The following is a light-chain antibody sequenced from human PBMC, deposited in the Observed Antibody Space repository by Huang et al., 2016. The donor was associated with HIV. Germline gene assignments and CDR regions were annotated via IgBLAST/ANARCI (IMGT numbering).Light chain of an antibody. J-gene: IGKJ4*01. CDR1: QNINNW. V-gene: IGKV1-5*03. CDR2: KTS. CDR3: QQYNTYLS. Sequence: DIHMTQSPSTLSAFVGDRVTITCRASQNINNWLAWYQQKPWKAPKLLIYKTSNLESGVPSRFSGSGSGTQFTLTLSSLQPDDFATYYCQQYNTYLSFGGGTKVEIK.